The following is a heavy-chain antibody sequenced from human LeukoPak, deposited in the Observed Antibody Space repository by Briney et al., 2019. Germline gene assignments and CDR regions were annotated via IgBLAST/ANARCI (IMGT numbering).Heavy chain of an antibody. J-gene: IGHJ3*02. V-gene: IGHV4-59*01. CDR2: ISYSGST. Sequence: SETLSPTCTVSGGSINSYYWSWIRQPPGKGLEWTGYISYSGSTNYSPSLKRRVTISEDTSKNQFYLKLSSVTAADTAVYYCASGGYYGSGAFHIWGQGTMVTVSS. D-gene: IGHD3-10*01. CDR3: ASGGYYGSGAFHI. CDR1: GGSINSYY.